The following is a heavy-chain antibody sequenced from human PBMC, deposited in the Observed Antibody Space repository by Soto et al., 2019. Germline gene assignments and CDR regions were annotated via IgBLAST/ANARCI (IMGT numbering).Heavy chain of an antibody. CDR1: GFTFSSYS. J-gene: IGHJ6*03. V-gene: IGHV3-21*01. Sequence: EVQLVESGGGLVKPGGSLRLSCAASGFTFSSYSMNWVRQAPGKGLEWVSSISSSSSYIYYAGSVKGRFTISRDNAKNALYLHMNSLRAEDTAVYYCARDEIGGYNIYYYYYMDVWGKGTTVTVSS. D-gene: IGHD5-12*01. CDR3: ARDEIGGYNIYYYYYMDV. CDR2: ISSSSSYI.